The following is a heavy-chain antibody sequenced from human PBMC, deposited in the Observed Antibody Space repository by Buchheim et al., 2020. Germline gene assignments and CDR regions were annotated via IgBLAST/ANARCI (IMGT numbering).Heavy chain of an antibody. CDR3: AGGTFSLGIDS. CDR2: TYYRSKWYN. Sequence: QVQLQQSGPGLVKPSQTLSLTCAISGDSVSSNSGAWSWIRYSPSRGLEWLGRTYYRSKWYNNYAVSVRSRITINPDTSKNPSSLQLNSVTPEDTAVYYCAGGTFSLGIDSWGQGTL. V-gene: IGHV6-1*01. CDR1: GDSVSSNSGA. D-gene: IGHD3-16*01. J-gene: IGHJ4*02.